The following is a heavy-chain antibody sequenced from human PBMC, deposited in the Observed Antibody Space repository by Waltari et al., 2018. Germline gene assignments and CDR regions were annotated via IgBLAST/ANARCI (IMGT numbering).Heavy chain of an antibody. D-gene: IGHD1-1*01. J-gene: IGHJ4*02. CDR2: INPIFGTA. CDR3: ASRPGTTGTTLFDY. Sequence: QVQLVQSGAEVKKPGSSVKVSCKASGGTFSRYAISWVRQAPGQGLEWMGGINPIFGTANYAQKFQGRVTITADESTSTAYMELSSLRSEDTAVYYCASRPGTTGTTLFDYWGQGTLVTVSS. CDR1: GGTFSRYA. V-gene: IGHV1-69*01.